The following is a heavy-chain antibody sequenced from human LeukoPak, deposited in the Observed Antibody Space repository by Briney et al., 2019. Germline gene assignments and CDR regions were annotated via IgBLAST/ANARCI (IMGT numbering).Heavy chain of an antibody. CDR2: ISYDGSNK. J-gene: IGHJ4*02. D-gene: IGHD3-22*01. Sequence: GGSLRLSCAASGFTFSSYGMHWVRQAPGKGLEWVAVISYDGSNKYYADSVKGRFTISRDNPKNTLFLQMKSLRAEDTAVYFCAKRGVVIRVILVGFHKEAYYFDSWGQGALVTVSS. V-gene: IGHV3-30*18. CDR3: AKRGVVIRVILVGFHKEAYYFDS. CDR1: GFTFSSYG.